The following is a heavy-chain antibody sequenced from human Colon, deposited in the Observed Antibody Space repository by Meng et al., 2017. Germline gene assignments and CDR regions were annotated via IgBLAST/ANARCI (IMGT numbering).Heavy chain of an antibody. V-gene: IGHV4-61*01. CDR2: VDYSGNT. D-gene: IGHD1-26*01. CDR1: GGSVSSGSPY. Sequence: PLQEARPGLRRPSCTLSLTCPGSGGSVSSGSPYWSWIRQPPGKVLEFIAYVDYSGNTNYNPSLKGRVTTSIDMSKGQFSLKVSSVTAADTAVYYCAIGPWELDYWGQGLLVTVSS. J-gene: IGHJ4*02. CDR3: AIGPWELDY.